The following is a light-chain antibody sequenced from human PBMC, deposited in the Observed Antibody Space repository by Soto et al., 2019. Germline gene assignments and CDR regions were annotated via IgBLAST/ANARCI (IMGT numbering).Light chain of an antibody. CDR3: CTYAGTFV. Sequence: QSVLTQPASVSGSPGQSITISCTGTSSDVGSYNLVSCYQQHPGKAPKLMIYEGSKRPSGVSIRFSGSKSGNTASLTNSGVQAEDGVDYYCCTYAGTFVFGSGTKVTVL. V-gene: IGLV2-23*01. CDR1: SSDVGSYNL. CDR2: EGS. J-gene: IGLJ1*01.